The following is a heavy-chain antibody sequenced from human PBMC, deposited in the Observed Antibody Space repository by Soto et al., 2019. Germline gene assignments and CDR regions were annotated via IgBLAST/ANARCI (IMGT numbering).Heavy chain of an antibody. D-gene: IGHD5-18*01. CDR3: ARVESDAGRLPRTYAFDI. CDR2: TCYRSKWYN. CDR1: GDSVSSNSAA. J-gene: IGHJ3*02. Sequence: PSQTLSLTCAISGDSVSSNSAAWNWIRQSPSRGLEWLGRTCYRSKWYNDYAVSVKSRITINPDTSKNQFSLQPNSVTPEDTAVYYCARVESDAGRLPRTYAFDIWGQGTMVTVSS. V-gene: IGHV6-1*01.